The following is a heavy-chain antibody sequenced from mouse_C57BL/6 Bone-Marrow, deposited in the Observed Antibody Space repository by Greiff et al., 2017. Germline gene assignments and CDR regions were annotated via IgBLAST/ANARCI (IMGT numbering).Heavy chain of an antibody. J-gene: IGHJ4*01. Sequence: VQLQQSGPELVKPGASVKISCKASGYAFSSSWMNWVKQRPGKGLEWIGRIYPGDGDTNYNGKFKGKATLTADKSSSTAYMQLSSLTSEDSAVYFCARRDYYGSSYEAMDYWGQGTSVTVSS. CDR3: ARRDYYGSSYEAMDY. D-gene: IGHD1-1*01. CDR2: IYPGDGDT. V-gene: IGHV1-82*01. CDR1: GYAFSSSW.